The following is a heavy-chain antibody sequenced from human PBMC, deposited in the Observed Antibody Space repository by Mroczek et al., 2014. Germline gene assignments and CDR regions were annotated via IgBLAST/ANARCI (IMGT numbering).Heavy chain of an antibody. V-gene: IGHV3-33*01. Sequence: QVQLVESGGGVVQPGRSLRLSCAASGFTFSSYGMHWVRQAPGKGLEWVAVIWYDGSNKYYADSVKGRFTISRDNSKNTLYLQMNSLRAEDTAVYYCAREGVLRFLEWLPSYGMDVWGQGTTVTVSS. CDR3: AREGVLRFLEWLPSYGMDV. CDR2: IWYDGSNK. D-gene: IGHD3-3*01. CDR1: GFTFSSYG. J-gene: IGHJ6*02.